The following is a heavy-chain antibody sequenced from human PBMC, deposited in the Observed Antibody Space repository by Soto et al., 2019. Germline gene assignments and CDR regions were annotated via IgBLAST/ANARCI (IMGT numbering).Heavy chain of an antibody. D-gene: IGHD2-2*01. CDR2: ISGSGGST. J-gene: IGHJ4*02. CDR3: AVVPAAIFDY. V-gene: IGHV3-23*01. Sequence: EVQLLESGGGLVQPGGSLRLSCAASGFTFSSYAMIWVRQAPGKGLEWVSAISGSGGSTYYADSVKGRFTISRDNSKNTLYLQMNSLRAEHTAVYYCAVVPAAIFDYWGQGTLVTVSS. CDR1: GFTFSSYA.